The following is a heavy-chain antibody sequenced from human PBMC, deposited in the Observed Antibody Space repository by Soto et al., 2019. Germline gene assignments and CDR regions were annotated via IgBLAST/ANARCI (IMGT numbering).Heavy chain of an antibody. V-gene: IGHV4-31*03. D-gene: IGHD3-9*01. Sequence: QVQLQESGPGLVKPSQTLSLTCTVSGGSISSGGYYWSWIRQHPGKGLEWIGYIYYSGSTYYNPSLKSRVTISVDTSKNQFSPQLSSVTAADTAVYYCARGYDILTFDYWGQGTLVTVSS. CDR1: GGSISSGGYY. CDR3: ARGYDILTFDY. J-gene: IGHJ4*02. CDR2: IYYSGST.